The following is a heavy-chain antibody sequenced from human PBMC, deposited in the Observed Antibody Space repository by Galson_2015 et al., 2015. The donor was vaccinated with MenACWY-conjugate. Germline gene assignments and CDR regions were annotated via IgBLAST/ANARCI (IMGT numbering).Heavy chain of an antibody. Sequence: TLSLTCTDSGCSLSADNEYWSWVREAPGEGLARSGYISHKGGTHYTRSLKSCTSIALNAPQPQLALDFRSVTAADSAVYFCARGHTDITVIVGEEEFYDIWGQGTTVTVPS. V-gene: IGHV4-30-4*08. J-gene: IGHJ3*02. CDR3: ARGHTDITVIVGEEEFYDI. CDR2: ISHKGGT. D-gene: IGHD5-18*01. CDR1: GCSLSADNEY.